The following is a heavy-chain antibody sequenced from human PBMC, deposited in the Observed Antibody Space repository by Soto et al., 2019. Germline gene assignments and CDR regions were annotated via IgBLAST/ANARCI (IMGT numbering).Heavy chain of an antibody. V-gene: IGHV3-33*03. D-gene: IGHD6-19*01. CDR1: GFTFSSYG. CDR3: VRQGAVAEFFDY. J-gene: IGHJ4*02. CDR2: IWYDGNHK. Sequence: GGSLRLSCAASGFTFSSYGMHWVRQAPGKGLEWVAVIWYDGNHKYYTDSVKGRFTISRDNATNTLYLQMNSLRAEDTAVYYCVRQGAVAEFFDYWGQGTLVTVSS.